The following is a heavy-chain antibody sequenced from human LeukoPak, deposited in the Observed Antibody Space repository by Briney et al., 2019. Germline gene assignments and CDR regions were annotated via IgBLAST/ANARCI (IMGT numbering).Heavy chain of an antibody. CDR2: IYYGGST. CDR1: GGSISSYY. D-gene: IGHD3-3*01. Sequence: SETLSLTCTVYGGSISSYYWSWIRQPPGKGLEWIGYIYYGGSTNYNPSLKSRVTISVDTSKNQFSLKLSSVTAADTAVYYCARAIFGVVIIPPYYYGMDVWGQGTTVTVSS. V-gene: IGHV4-59*08. CDR3: ARAIFGVVIIPPYYYGMDV. J-gene: IGHJ6*02.